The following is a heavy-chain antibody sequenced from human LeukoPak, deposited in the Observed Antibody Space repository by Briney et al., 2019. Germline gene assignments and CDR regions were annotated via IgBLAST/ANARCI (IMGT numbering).Heavy chain of an antibody. D-gene: IGHD3-10*01. CDR1: GYSISSGYF. CDR3: ARKTMVRGALADY. Sequence: SETLSLTCNVSGYSISSGYFWGWVRQPPGKGLEWIGSIYQRATVHYNPSLKSRVTISLDTSKNQFSLKLSSVTAADTAVYYCARKTMVRGALADYWGQGTLVTVSS. J-gene: IGHJ4*02. V-gene: IGHV4-38-2*02. CDR2: IYQRATV.